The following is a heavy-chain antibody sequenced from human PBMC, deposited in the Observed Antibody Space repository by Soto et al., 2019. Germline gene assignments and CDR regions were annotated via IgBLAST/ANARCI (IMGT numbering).Heavy chain of an antibody. CDR1: GVSISRGGYY. D-gene: IGHD3-10*01. V-gene: IGHV4-31*03. Sequence: SETLSLTCTVSGVSISRGGYYWSWIRQHPGKGLEWIGNIYYSGRTYYNPSLKSRVILSVDTSKNHFSLTLRSVTAADSAMYYCASLIGDDSQYSFAFWGKGAPITXS. J-gene: IGHJ6*03. CDR2: IYYSGRT. CDR3: ASLIGDDSQYSFAF.